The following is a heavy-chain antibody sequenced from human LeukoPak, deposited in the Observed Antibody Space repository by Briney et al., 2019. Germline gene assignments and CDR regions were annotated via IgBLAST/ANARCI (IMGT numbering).Heavy chain of an antibody. V-gene: IGHV1-3*02. CDR1: GYTFTSYA. J-gene: IGHJ4*02. CDR2: SNAGNGNT. CDR3: ARDGRGWLPTAYYFDY. Sequence: ASVKVSCKASGYTFTSYAMHWVRQAPGQRLEWMGWSNAGNGNTKYSQEFQGRVTITRDTSASTAYMELSSLRSEDMAVYYCARDGRGWLPTAYYFDYWGQGTLVTVSS. D-gene: IGHD5-24*01.